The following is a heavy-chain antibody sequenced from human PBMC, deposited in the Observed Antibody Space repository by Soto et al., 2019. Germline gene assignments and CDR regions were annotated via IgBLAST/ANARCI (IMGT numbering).Heavy chain of an antibody. J-gene: IGHJ6*02. Sequence: SETLSLTCTVSGGSISSGDYFWSWIRQSPGKGLEWIGYISSIGSTYYNPSLKSRVSVSRDTSKNQFSLKLSSVTTTDTAVYYCARGLVIRPYYYHGMDVWGQGTTVTVS. CDR3: ARGLVIRPYYYHGMDV. CDR2: ISSIGST. D-gene: IGHD3-9*01. CDR1: GGSISSGDYF. V-gene: IGHV4-30-4*01.